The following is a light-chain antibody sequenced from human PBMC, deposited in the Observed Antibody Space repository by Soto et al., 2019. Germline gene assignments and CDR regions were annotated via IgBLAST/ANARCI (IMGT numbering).Light chain of an antibody. J-gene: IGKJ2*01. V-gene: IGKV3-15*01. CDR3: QQYNNWPPMYT. CDR1: QSVSGN. Sequence: EIVMKQSPATLSVSPGETATLSCWASQSVSGNLAWYQQKPGQAPRLLIYAASTRATGIPARFSGSGSGTGFTLTISSLLSEDSAVYYCQQYNNWPPMYTFGQGTKVEIK. CDR2: AAS.